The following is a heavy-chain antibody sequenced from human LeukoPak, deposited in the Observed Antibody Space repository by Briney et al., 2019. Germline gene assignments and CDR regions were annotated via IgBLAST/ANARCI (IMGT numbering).Heavy chain of an antibody. V-gene: IGHV1-69*04. CDR2: IIPILGIA. CDR1: GGTFSSYA. Sequence: SVKVSCKASGGTFSSYAISWVRQAPGQGLEWMGRIIPILGIANYAQKFQGRVTITADKSTSTAYMELRSLRSDDTAVYYCARVSVGNPDRGDYWGQGTLVTVSS. J-gene: IGHJ4*02. D-gene: IGHD4-23*01. CDR3: ARVSVGNPDRGDY.